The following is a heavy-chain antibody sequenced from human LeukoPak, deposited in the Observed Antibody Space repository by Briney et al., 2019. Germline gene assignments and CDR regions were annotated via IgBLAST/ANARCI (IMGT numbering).Heavy chain of an antibody. CDR1: GFTFSSYS. CDR2: VSSSSSYI. Sequence: GGSLRLSCAASGFTFSSYSMNWVRQAPGKGLEWVSSVSSSSSYIYYADSVKGRFTISRDNAKNSLYLQMNSLRAEDTAVYYCASARRWLSDYWGQGTLVTVSS. CDR3: ASARRWLSDY. J-gene: IGHJ4*02. V-gene: IGHV3-21*01. D-gene: IGHD6-19*01.